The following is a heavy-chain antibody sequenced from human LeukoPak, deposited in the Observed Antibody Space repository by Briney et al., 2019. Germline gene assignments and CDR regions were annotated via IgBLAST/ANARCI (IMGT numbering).Heavy chain of an antibody. Sequence: GESLKISCKGSGYSFTSYWIGWVRQMPGKGLEWMGIIYPGDADTRYSPSFQGRVTISADKSISTAYLQWSSLKASDTAMYYCAIHYYDSSGYRDYWGQGTLVTVSS. J-gene: IGHJ4*02. D-gene: IGHD3-22*01. CDR1: GYSFTSYW. CDR3: AIHYYDSSGYRDY. CDR2: IYPGDADT. V-gene: IGHV5-51*01.